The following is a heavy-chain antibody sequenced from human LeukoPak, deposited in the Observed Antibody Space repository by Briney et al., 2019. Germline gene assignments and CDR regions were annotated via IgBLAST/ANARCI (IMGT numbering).Heavy chain of an antibody. CDR1: GGSISSYY. CDR2: IYTSGST. J-gene: IGHJ4*02. Sequence: SETLSLTCTVSGGSISSYYWSWIRQPAGKGLEWIGRIYTSGSTNYNPSLKSRVTMSVDTSKNQFSLKLSSVTAADTAVYYCARDMVGDGYKRVRWYFDYWGQGTLVTASS. V-gene: IGHV4-4*07. CDR3: ARDMVGDGYKRVRWYFDY. D-gene: IGHD5-24*01.